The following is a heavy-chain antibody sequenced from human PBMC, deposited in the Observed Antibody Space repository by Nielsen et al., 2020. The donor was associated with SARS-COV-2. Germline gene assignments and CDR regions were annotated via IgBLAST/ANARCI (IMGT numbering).Heavy chain of an antibody. CDR2: IYHSGST. V-gene: IGHV4-4*02. CDR1: GGSISSSNW. Sequence: SETLSLTCAVSGGSISSSNWWSWVRQPPGKGLEWIGEIYHSGSTNYNPSLKSRVTISVDKSKNQFSLKLSSVTAADTAVYYCARHAPLRFGSGMDVWGQGTTVTVSS. J-gene: IGHJ6*02. CDR3: ARHAPLRFGSGMDV. D-gene: IGHD3-10*01.